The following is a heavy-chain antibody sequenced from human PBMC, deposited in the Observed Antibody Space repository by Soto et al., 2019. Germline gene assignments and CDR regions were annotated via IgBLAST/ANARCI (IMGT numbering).Heavy chain of an antibody. CDR3: ARAGDYDFWSGYLNWFDP. D-gene: IGHD3-3*01. CDR1: GGSISSYY. CDR2: IYYSGSA. V-gene: IGHV4-59*01. J-gene: IGHJ5*02. Sequence: SETLSLTCTVSGGSISSYYWIWIRQPQGKGLEWIGNIYYSGSANYNPSLKSRVTISVDTSKNQFSLKLSSVTAADTAVYYCARAGDYDFWSGYLNWFDPWGQGTLVTVSS.